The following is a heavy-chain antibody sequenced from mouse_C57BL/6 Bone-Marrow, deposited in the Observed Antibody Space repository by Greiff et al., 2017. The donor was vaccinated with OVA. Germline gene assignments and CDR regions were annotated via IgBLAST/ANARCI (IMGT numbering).Heavy chain of an antibody. D-gene: IGHD1-1*01. CDR1: GYTFTSYW. CDR3: TSRPLRSYYFDY. V-gene: IGHV1-5*01. Sequence: DVKLVESGTVLARPGASVKMSCKTSGYTFTSYWMHWVKQRPGQGLEWIGAIYPGNSDTSYNQKFKGKAKLTAVTSASTAYMELSSLTNEDSAVYYCTSRPLRSYYFDYWGQGTTLTVSS. CDR2: IYPGNSDT. J-gene: IGHJ2*01.